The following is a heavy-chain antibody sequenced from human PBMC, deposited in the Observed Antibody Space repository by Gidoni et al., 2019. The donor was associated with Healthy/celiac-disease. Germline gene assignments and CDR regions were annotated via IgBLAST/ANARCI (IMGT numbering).Heavy chain of an antibody. CDR2: INHSGST. J-gene: IGHJ4*02. CDR3: AREGGWARRHFDY. Sequence: QVQLQQWGAGLLKPSETLSLTCAVYGGSFSGYYWSWIRQPPGKGLEWIGEINHSGSTNYNPSLKSRVTISVDTSKNHFSLKLSSVTAADTAVYYCAREGGWARRHFDYWGQGTLVTVSS. V-gene: IGHV4-34*01. CDR1: GGSFSGYY. D-gene: IGHD6-19*01.